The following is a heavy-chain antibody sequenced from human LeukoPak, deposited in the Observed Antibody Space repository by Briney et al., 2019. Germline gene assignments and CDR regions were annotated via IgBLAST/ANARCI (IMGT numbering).Heavy chain of an antibody. CDR2: IEQDGSTK. D-gene: IGHD4-23*01. V-gene: IGHV3-7*01. Sequence: TGGSLRLSCAASGFTFSTYTMNWVRQAPGKGLEWVANIEQDGSTKYYADSVKGRFTISRDNAKNSLYLQMNSLRAEDTAVYYCARDYDGNLEYWGQGTPVTVSS. CDR1: GFTFSTYT. J-gene: IGHJ4*02. CDR3: ARDYDGNLEY.